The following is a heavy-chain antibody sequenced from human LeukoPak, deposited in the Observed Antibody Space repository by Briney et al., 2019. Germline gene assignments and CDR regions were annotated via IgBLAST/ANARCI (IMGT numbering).Heavy chain of an antibody. Sequence: GGSLRLSCAASGFTFSSYSMNWVRQAPGKGLEWVSSISSSSSYIYYADSVKGRFTISRDNAKNSLYLQMNSLRAEDTAVYYCARRYSSSWYTGDYYYYGMDAWGQGTTVTVSS. CDR3: ARRYSSSWYTGDYYYYGMDA. V-gene: IGHV3-21*01. CDR2: ISSSSSYI. J-gene: IGHJ6*02. D-gene: IGHD6-13*01. CDR1: GFTFSSYS.